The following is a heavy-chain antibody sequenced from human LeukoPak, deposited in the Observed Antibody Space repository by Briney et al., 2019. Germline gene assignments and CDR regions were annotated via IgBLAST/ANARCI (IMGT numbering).Heavy chain of an antibody. CDR2: IYHSGST. V-gene: IGHV4-30-2*01. D-gene: IGHD3-22*01. J-gene: IGHJ4*02. CDR3: ARDRPDYYDSSGYYPICDY. Sequence: SETLSLTCTVSGGSISSGGYYWSWIRQPPGKGLEWIGYIYHSGSTYYNPSLKSRVTISVDRSKNQFSLKLSSVTAADTAVYYCARDRPDYYDSSGYYPICDYWGQGTLVTVSS. CDR1: GGSISSGGYY.